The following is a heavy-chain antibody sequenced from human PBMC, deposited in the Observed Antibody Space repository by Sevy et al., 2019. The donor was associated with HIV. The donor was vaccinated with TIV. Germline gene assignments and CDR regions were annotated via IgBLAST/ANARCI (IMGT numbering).Heavy chain of an antibody. CDR2: IKEDGSEK. CDR3: ARDAGYCSSTSCYRGDYFDY. J-gene: IGHJ4*02. CDR1: GFTFSGNW. D-gene: IGHD2-2*02. Sequence: GGSLRLSCAASGFTFSGNWMSWVRQAPGKGLEWVADIKEDGSEKYYVDSVKGRFTISREKAKKSLYLQLNNLGAEDTAVYYCARDAGYCSSTSCYRGDYFDYWGQGTLVTVSS. V-gene: IGHV3-7*01.